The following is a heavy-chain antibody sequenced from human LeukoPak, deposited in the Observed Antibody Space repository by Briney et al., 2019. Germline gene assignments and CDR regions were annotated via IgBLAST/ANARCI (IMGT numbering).Heavy chain of an antibody. J-gene: IGHJ6*02. CDR1: GGSISSYN. CDR3: AGGVYSSGWYSHWYYYGMDV. Sequence: SETLSLTCTVSGGSISSYNWSWIRQPPGKGLEWIGYIYYSGSTNYNPSLKSRVTISVDTSKNQFSLKLSSVTAADTAVYYCAGGVYSSGWYSHWYYYGMDVWGQGTTVTVSS. CDR2: IYYSGST. V-gene: IGHV4-59*08. D-gene: IGHD6-19*01.